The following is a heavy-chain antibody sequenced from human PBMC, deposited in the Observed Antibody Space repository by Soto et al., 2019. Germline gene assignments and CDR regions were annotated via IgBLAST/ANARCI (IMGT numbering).Heavy chain of an antibody. CDR1: GFTFSSHW. CDR3: TRVHMVAVPAASPWFDP. J-gene: IGHJ5*02. V-gene: IGHV3-7*04. CDR2: IKSDGSEK. Sequence: LRLSCAASGFTFSSHWMSWFRRAPGKGLEWVANIKSDGSEKYYADSVKGRFTVSRDNAQNSVFLQMNSLRAEDTAVYYCTRVHMVAVPAASPWFDPWGQGTRVTVSS. D-gene: IGHD2-2*01.